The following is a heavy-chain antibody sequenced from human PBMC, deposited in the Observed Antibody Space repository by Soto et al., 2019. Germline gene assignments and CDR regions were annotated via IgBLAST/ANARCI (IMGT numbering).Heavy chain of an antibody. Sequence: PSETLSLTCTVSGGSISSYYWSWIRQPPGKGLEWIGYIYYSGSTNYNPSLKSRVTISVDTSKNQFSLKLSSVTAADTAVYYCARDRDLFRSRGFDCWGQGTLVTVSS. CDR1: GGSISSYY. CDR2: IYYSGST. D-gene: IGHD3-10*01. CDR3: ARDRDLFRSRGFDC. V-gene: IGHV4-59*12. J-gene: IGHJ4*02.